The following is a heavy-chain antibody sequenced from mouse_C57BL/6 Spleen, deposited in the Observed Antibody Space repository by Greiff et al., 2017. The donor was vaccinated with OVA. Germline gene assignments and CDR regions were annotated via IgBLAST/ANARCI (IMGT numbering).Heavy chain of an antibody. J-gene: IGHJ2*01. CDR3: TRGDYGSRENYFDY. Sequence: VQLQQSGTVLARPGASVKMSCKTSGYTFTSYWMHWVKQRPGQGLEWMGAIYPGNSDTSYNQKFKGKAKLTAVTSASTAYMELSSLTNEDSAVYYCTRGDYGSRENYFDYWGQGTTLTVSS. D-gene: IGHD1-1*01. V-gene: IGHV1-5*01. CDR1: GYTFTSYW. CDR2: IYPGNSDT.